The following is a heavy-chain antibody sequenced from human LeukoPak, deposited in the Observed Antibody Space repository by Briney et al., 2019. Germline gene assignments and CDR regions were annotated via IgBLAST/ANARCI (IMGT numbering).Heavy chain of an antibody. Sequence: PGGSLRLSCAASGFTFNTYSMNWVRQAPGKGLECVSSISSSGSYIYYADSVKGRFTISRDDAKNSLYLQMNSLRGDDTAMYYCAGERGGYGFYWGQGTLVTVSS. D-gene: IGHD5-12*01. V-gene: IGHV3-21*01. J-gene: IGHJ4*02. CDR2: ISSSGSYI. CDR1: GFTFNTYS. CDR3: AGERGGYGFY.